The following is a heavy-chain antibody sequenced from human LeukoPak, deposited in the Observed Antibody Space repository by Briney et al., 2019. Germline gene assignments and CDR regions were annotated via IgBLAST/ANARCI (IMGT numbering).Heavy chain of an antibody. J-gene: IGHJ4*02. V-gene: IGHV3-7*03. CDR2: IKQDGSEK. D-gene: IGHD1-26*01. CDR3: AKVASGSYWDYFDY. Sequence: GGSLRLSCAASGFTFSRYWMSWVRQAPGKGLEWVANIKQDGSEKYYVDSVKGRFTISRDNAKTSLSLQMNSLRAEDTAVYYCAKVASGSYWDYFDYWGQGTLVTVSS. CDR1: GFTFSRYW.